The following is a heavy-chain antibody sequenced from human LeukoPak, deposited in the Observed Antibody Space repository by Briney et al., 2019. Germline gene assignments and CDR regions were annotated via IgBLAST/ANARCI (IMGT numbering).Heavy chain of an antibody. J-gene: IGHJ4*02. D-gene: IGHD6-19*01. Sequence: GGPLRLSCAVSGFTFNNYAMSWVRQAPGKGLEWVSTISGSGGSTYYADSVKGRFTISRDNSKNTLYLQMNSLRAEDTAVYYCASSTGSGWYDFDYWGQGTLVTVSS. CDR2: ISGSGGST. V-gene: IGHV3-23*01. CDR3: ASSTGSGWYDFDY. CDR1: GFTFNNYA.